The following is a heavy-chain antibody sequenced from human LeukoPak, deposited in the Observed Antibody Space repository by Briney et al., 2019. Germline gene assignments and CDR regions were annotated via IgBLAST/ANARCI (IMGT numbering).Heavy chain of an antibody. CDR3: ARVTGYCSGGSCYLYFQH. D-gene: IGHD2-15*01. V-gene: IGHV1-2*02. CDR2: ISPNSGGT. CDR1: GYTFTGYY. Sequence: ASVKVSCKASGYTFTGYYMHWVRQAPGQGLEWMGWISPNSGGTNYAQKFQGRVTMTRDTSISTAYMELSRLRSDDTAVYYCARVTGYCSGGSCYLYFQHWGQGTLVTVSS. J-gene: IGHJ1*01.